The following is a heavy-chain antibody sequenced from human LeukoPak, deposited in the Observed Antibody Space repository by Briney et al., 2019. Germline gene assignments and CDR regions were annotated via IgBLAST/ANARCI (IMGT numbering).Heavy chain of an antibody. CDR2: IYYSGST. D-gene: IGHD3-22*01. J-gene: IGHJ4*02. Sequence: PSETLSLTCTVSGGSISSHYWSWIRQPPGKGLEWIGYIYYSGSTNYNPSLKSRVTISVDTSKNQFSLKLSFVTAADTAVYYCAREGGYYYGYFDYWGQGTLVTVSS. CDR3: AREGGYYYGYFDY. CDR1: GGSISSHY. V-gene: IGHV4-59*11.